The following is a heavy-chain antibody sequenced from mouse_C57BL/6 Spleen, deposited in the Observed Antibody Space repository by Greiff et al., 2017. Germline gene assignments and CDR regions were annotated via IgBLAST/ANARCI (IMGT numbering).Heavy chain of an antibody. CDR1: GFTFTDYY. V-gene: IGHV7-3*01. CDR3: ASLYGSSFYWYFDV. CDR2: IRNKANGYTT. J-gene: IGHJ1*03. D-gene: IGHD1-1*01. Sequence: EVMLVESGGGLVQPGGSLSLSCAASGFTFTDYYMSWVRQPPGKALEWLGFIRNKANGYTTEYSASVKGRFTISRDNSQSILYLQMNALRAEDSATYYCASLYGSSFYWYFDVWGTGTTVTVSS.